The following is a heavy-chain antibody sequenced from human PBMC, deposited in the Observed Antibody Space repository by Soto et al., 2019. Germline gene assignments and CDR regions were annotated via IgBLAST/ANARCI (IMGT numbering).Heavy chain of an antibody. CDR1: GGTFSSYA. CDR3: ARGRDGYIGRYDY. CDR2: IIPIFGTA. D-gene: IGHD5-12*01. V-gene: IGHV1-69*13. J-gene: IGHJ4*02. Sequence: SVKVSCKASGGTFSSYAISWVRQAPGQGLEWMGGIIPIFGTANYAQKFQGRVTITADESTSTAYMELSSLRSEDTAVYYCARGRDGYIGRYDYWGQGTLVTVSS.